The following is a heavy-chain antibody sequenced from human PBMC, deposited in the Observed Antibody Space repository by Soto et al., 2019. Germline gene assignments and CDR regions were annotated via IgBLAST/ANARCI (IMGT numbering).Heavy chain of an antibody. Sequence: PSETLSLTCTASGGSVSSGSYYWSWIRQPPGKGLEWIGYIYYSGSTNYNPSLKSRVTISVDTSKNQFSLKLSSVTAADTAVYYCAREEFIAARPFYGMDVWGQGTTVTVSS. V-gene: IGHV4-61*01. CDR2: IYYSGST. D-gene: IGHD6-6*01. J-gene: IGHJ6*02. CDR3: AREEFIAARPFYGMDV. CDR1: GGSVSSGSYY.